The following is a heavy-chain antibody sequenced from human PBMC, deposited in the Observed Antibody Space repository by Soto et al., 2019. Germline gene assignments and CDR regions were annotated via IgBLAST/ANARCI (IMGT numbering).Heavy chain of an antibody. D-gene: IGHD3-22*01. V-gene: IGHV1-69*13. Sequence: GASVKVSCKASGGTFSSYASSWVRQAPGQGLEWMGGIIPIFGTANYAQKFQGRVTITADESTSTAYMELSSLRSEDTAVYYCARKREDAISGYNDCWGQGTLVTVSS. CDR2: IIPIFGTA. J-gene: IGHJ4*02. CDR3: ARKREDAISGYNDC. CDR1: GGTFSSYA.